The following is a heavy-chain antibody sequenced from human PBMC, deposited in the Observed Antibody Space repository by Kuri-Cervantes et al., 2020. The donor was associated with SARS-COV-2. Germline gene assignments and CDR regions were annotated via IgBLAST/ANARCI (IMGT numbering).Heavy chain of an antibody. CDR1: GYSISSGYY. CDR2: INDSGAT. CDR3: ARGVPGY. V-gene: IGHV4-38-2*01. J-gene: IGHJ4*02. Sequence: SETLSLTCAVSGYSISSGYYWGWIRQTPGMGLEWIGQINDSGATKYNPSLKSRVIVSMDKSKNQFSLKLGSVTAADTVIYYCARGVPGYWGQGSLVTVSS. D-gene: IGHD6-6*01.